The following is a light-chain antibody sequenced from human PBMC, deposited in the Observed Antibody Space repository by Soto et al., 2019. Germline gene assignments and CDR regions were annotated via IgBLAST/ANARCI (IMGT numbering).Light chain of an antibody. Sequence: DIQMTQSPSSLSASVGDRVTITCRAIQGISSYLAWYQQKPGKAPKLLIDIASTLQSGVPSRFSGSGSGTEFTLIISGLQPDDSATYYCQQYTNTNNPWMFGQGTKVDIK. J-gene: IGKJ1*01. CDR3: QQYTNTNNPWM. CDR2: IAS. V-gene: IGKV1-9*01. CDR1: QGISSY.